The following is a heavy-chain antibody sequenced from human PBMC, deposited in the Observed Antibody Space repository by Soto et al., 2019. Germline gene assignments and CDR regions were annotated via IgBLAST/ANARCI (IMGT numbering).Heavy chain of an antibody. J-gene: IGHJ4*02. CDR2: VYWNDDK. CDR1: GFSLTTAGLA. V-gene: IGHV2-5*01. Sequence: SVPTLVNPTQTLTLTCTVSGFSLTTAGLAVGWIRQPPGGALEWLALVYWNDDKRYSPSLRTRLTITGDASKNQVVLSLTNVDPGDTATYFCAHSDGGYEIIYFDFWGQGAPVTVSS. CDR3: AHSDGGYEIIYFDF. D-gene: IGHD5-12*01.